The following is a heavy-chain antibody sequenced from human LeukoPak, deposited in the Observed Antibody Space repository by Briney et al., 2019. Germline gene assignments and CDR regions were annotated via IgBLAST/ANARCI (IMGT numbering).Heavy chain of an antibody. Sequence: GGSLRLSCAASGFTFSSYGMHWVRQAPGKGLEWVANIKQDGSEKYYVDSVKGRFTISRDNAKNSLYLQMNSLRAEDTAVYYCARDDPILLWFGELLHYFDYWGQGTLVTVSS. D-gene: IGHD3-10*01. CDR2: IKQDGSEK. CDR1: GFTFSSYG. V-gene: IGHV3-7*01. J-gene: IGHJ4*02. CDR3: ARDDPILLWFGELLHYFDY.